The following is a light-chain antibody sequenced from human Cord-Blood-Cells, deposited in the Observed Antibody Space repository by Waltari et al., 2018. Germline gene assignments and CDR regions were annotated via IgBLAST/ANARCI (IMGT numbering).Light chain of an antibody. Sequence: DIQMTQSPSTMSASVGDRVTITCRASQSISSWLAWYQQKPGKAPKLLIYDASSFESWFPSKFSGRGSGTEFTLTISSLQPNDFATYYCQQYNSYYTFCQGTKLDIK. J-gene: IGKJ2*01. CDR2: DAS. V-gene: IGKV1-5*01. CDR3: QQYNSYYT. CDR1: QSISSW.